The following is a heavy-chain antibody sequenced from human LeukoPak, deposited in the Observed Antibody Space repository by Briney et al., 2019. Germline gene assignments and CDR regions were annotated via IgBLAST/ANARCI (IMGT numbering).Heavy chain of an antibody. CDR3: AKVSGWYIGNWFDP. CDR2: IYGGGTT. D-gene: IGHD6-19*01. Sequence: GGSLRLSCAASGFTVSSSYMTWVRQAPGEGLEWVSVIYGGGTTYYADSVKGRFTISRDNSKNTLYLQMNSLRAEDTAVYYCAKVSGWYIGNWFDPWGQGTLVTVSS. CDR1: GFTVSSSY. J-gene: IGHJ5*02. V-gene: IGHV3-53*01.